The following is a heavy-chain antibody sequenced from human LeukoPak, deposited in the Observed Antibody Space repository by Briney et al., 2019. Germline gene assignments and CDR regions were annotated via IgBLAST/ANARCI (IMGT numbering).Heavy chain of an antibody. CDR2: IYYSGTI. D-gene: IGHD2/OR15-2a*01. Sequence: SETLSRTCNVSGFSISSGGHYWGWIRQSPGKGLDWIASIYYSGTIYYNPSLKSRVLMSVDTSKNHFYLTLMSVTAADTAVYYCASLTTQTYNPFDYWGQGTLVTVSS. V-gene: IGHV4-39*02. CDR3: ASLTTQTYNPFDY. CDR1: GFSISSGGHY. J-gene: IGHJ4*02.